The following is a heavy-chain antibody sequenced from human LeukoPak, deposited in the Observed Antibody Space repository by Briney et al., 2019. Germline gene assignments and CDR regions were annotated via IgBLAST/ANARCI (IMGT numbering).Heavy chain of an antibody. V-gene: IGHV4-38-2*02. CDR3: ARAYYDFWSGYFHDAFDI. CDR2: IYHSGGT. D-gene: IGHD3-3*01. J-gene: IGHJ3*02. Sequence: SETLSLTCTVSGYSISSGYYWGWIRQPPGKGLEWIGSIYHSGGTYYNPSLKSRVTISVDTSKNQFSLKLSSVTAADTAVYYCARAYYDFWSGYFHDAFDIWGQGTMVTVSS. CDR1: GYSISSGYY.